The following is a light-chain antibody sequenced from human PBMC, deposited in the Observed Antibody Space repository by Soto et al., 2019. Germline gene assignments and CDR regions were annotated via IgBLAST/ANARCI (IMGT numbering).Light chain of an antibody. CDR2: GAS. V-gene: IGKV3D-15*01. J-gene: IGKJ4*01. Sequence: EIVMTQSPATLSVSPGERATLSCRASQRVSSNLAWYQQKPGQAPRLLISGASSRATGIPDRFSGGGSGTDFPLTISSLQSEDFEVYYCQQYNNWPLTFGGGTNVEI. CDR3: QQYNNWPLT. CDR1: QRVSSN.